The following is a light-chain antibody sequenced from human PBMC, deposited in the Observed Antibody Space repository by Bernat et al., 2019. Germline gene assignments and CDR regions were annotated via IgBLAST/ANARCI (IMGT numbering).Light chain of an antibody. CDR2: DAS. CDR1: QSVFRY. CDR3: QQRSSWPLT. V-gene: IGKV3-11*01. J-gene: IGKJ4*01. Sequence: EIVLTQSPATLSLSPGERATLSCRASQSVFRYLGWYQQKPGQAPRLLIYDASNSATGIPARFSGSGSGTDFTLTISSLEPEDFAVYYCQQRSSWPLTFGGGTKVEIK.